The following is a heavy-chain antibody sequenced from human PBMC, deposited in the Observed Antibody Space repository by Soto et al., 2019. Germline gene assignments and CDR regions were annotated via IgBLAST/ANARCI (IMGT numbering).Heavy chain of an antibody. CDR3: AHRVLRTVFGLVTTTAIYFDF. Sequence: QITLNESGPTQVKPRQTLTLTCTFSGFSLTTSGVGVCWIRQSPGKAPEWLALIYWDDDKRYSPSLKSRLTITKDTSKNQVVLTMADLDPADTATYYCAHRVLRTVFGLVTTTAIYFDFWGQRTPVAVSS. V-gene: IGHV2-5*02. J-gene: IGHJ4*02. CDR1: GFSLTTSGVG. D-gene: IGHD3-3*01. CDR2: IYWDDDK.